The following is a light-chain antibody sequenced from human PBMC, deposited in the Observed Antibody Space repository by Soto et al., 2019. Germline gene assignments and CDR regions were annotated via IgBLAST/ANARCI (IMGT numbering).Light chain of an antibody. V-gene: IGLV2-23*01. J-gene: IGLJ2*01. CDR1: SSDVGSYNL. CDR3: CSYAGSSVVV. Sequence: QSALTQPASVSGSPGQSITISCTGTSSDVGSYNLVSWYQQHPGKAPKLMIYEGSKRPSGVSNRFSGSKSGNTASLTISGLHAEDEADYYCCSYAGSSVVVFGRGTKLTVL. CDR2: EGS.